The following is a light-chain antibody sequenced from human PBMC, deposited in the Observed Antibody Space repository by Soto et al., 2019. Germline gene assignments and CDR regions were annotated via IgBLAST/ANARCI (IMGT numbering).Light chain of an antibody. CDR3: QSYDSSLCGWV. CDR1: SSNIGAGYD. J-gene: IGLJ7*01. Sequence: QTVVTQPPSVSGAPGQRVTISCTGSSSNIGAGYDVHWYQQLPGTAPKLLIYGNSNRPSGVPDRFSGSKSGTSASLAITGLQAEDEADYYCQSYDSSLCGWVFGGGTQLTVL. V-gene: IGLV1-40*01. CDR2: GNS.